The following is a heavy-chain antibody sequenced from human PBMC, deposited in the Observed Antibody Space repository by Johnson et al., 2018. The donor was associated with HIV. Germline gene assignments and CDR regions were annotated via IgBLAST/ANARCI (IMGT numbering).Heavy chain of an antibody. D-gene: IGHD3-16*01. CDR2: INWNGGST. V-gene: IGHV3-20*04. J-gene: IGHJ3*02. CDR3: AKPPSMGADAFDI. CDR1: GFTFDDYG. Sequence: MLLVESGGGVVQPGRSLRLSCAASGFTFDDYGTSWVRQAPGKGLEWVSGINWNGGSTDYADSVKGRFTISRDNSKNTLYLQMNSLRAEDTAVYYCAKPPSMGADAFDIWGQGTMVTVSS.